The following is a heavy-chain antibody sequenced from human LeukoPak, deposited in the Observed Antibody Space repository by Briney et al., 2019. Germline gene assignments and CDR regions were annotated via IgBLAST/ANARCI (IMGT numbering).Heavy chain of an antibody. V-gene: IGHV4-59*01. CDR2: IYYSGST. CDR3: ARGELGIRYFDY. Sequence: SETLSLTCTVSGGSISSYYWSWIRQPPGKGLEWIGYIYYSGSTNYTPSLKSRVTISVDTSKNQFSLKLSSVTAADTAVYYCARGELGIRYFDYWGQGTLVTVSS. D-gene: IGHD7-27*01. J-gene: IGHJ4*02. CDR1: GGSISSYY.